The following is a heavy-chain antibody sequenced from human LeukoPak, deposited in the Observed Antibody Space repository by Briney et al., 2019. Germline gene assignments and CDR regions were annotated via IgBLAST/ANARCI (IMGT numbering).Heavy chain of an antibody. V-gene: IGHV3-23*01. CDR1: GFTFSSFA. D-gene: IGHD1-26*01. J-gene: IGHJ4*02. Sequence: GGSLRLSCSASGFTFSSFAMTWVRQAPGKGLEWVSAISGRGGNTYYADSVKGRFTISRDNSKNTLYLQMNSLRAEDTAVYYCATDSSYIVGARIDFWGQGTWVTVSS. CDR2: ISGRGGNT. CDR3: ATDSSYIVGARIDF.